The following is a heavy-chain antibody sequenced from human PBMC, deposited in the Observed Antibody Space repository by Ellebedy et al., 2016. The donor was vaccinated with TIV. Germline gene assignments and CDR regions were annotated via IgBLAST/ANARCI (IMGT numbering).Heavy chain of an antibody. J-gene: IGHJ4*02. D-gene: IGHD6-13*01. CDR2: VSGYNGNT. V-gene: IGHV1-18*04. CDR1: GYTFTSYG. CDR3: ARDPGSWLTDY. Sequence: AASVKVSCKASGYTFTSYGINWVRQAPGRRLEWMGWVSGYNGNTQYAQKFQGRVTMTTDTSTTTAYMELRSLRSDDTAVYYCARDPGSWLTDYWGQGTLVTVSS.